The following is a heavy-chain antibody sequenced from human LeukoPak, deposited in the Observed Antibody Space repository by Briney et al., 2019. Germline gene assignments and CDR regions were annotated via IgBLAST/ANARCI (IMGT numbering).Heavy chain of an antibody. Sequence: ASVKVSCMASGYTFTSYYMHWVRQAPGQGLEWMGIINPSGGSTSYAQKFQGRVTMTRDTSTSTVYMELSSLRSEDTAVYYCARGCYDILTGYCFDYWGQGTLVTVSS. D-gene: IGHD3-9*01. CDR3: ARGCYDILTGYCFDY. CDR1: GYTFTSYY. CDR2: INPSGGST. J-gene: IGHJ4*02. V-gene: IGHV1-46*03.